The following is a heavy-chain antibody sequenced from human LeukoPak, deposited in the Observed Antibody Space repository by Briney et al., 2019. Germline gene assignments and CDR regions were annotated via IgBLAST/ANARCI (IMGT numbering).Heavy chain of an antibody. Sequence: SETLSLTCAVYGGSFSGYYWSWIRQPPGKGLEWIGEINHSGSTNYNPSLKSRVAISVDTSKNQFSLKLSSVTAADTAVYYCARGGLKSISSSSGIGDYWGQGTLVTVFS. CDR2: INHSGST. J-gene: IGHJ4*02. CDR1: GGSFSGYY. D-gene: IGHD6-6*01. V-gene: IGHV4-34*01. CDR3: ARGGLKSISSSSGIGDY.